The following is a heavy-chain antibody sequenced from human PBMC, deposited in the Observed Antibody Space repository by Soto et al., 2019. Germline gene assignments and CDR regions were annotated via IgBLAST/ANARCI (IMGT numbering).Heavy chain of an antibody. V-gene: IGHV3-7*01. Sequence: GGSLRLSCAASGFTFSSYWMSWVRQAPGKGLEWVANIKQDGSEEYYVDSVKGRFTISRDNAKNSLYLQMNSLRAEDTAVYYCARARAAAGTSYYYYMDVWGKGTTVTVSS. CDR1: GFTFSSYW. CDR3: ARARAAAGTSYYYYMDV. D-gene: IGHD6-13*01. J-gene: IGHJ6*03. CDR2: IKQDGSEE.